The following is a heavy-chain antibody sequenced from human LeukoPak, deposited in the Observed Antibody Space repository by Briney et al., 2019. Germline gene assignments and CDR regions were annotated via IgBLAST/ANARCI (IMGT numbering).Heavy chain of an antibody. CDR3: AKGPGARGHFNWFDP. CDR2: ITASSTTI. V-gene: IGHV3-48*03. Sequence: GGSLRLSCAASGFSFSNYEMNWVRQAPGGGLGWISYITASSTTIYYADSVKGRFTISRDNAKNSLCLQMNGLRGEDTAVYYCAKGPGARGHFNWFDPWGQGTLVTVSS. J-gene: IGHJ5*02. CDR1: GFSFSNYE. D-gene: IGHD5-12*01.